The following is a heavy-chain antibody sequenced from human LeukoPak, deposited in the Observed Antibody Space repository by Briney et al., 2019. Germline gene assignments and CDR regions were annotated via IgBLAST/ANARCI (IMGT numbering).Heavy chain of an antibody. CDR1: GGSISSYY. CDR2: IHTSGST. J-gene: IGHJ3*02. CDR3: AKSNGYGLVDI. V-gene: IGHV4-4*07. Sequence: SETLSLTCTVSGGSISSYYWSWIRQPAGKGLEWIGRIHTSGSTNYNPSLKSRVTISVDTSKNQFSLKLTSVTAADTAVYYCAKSNGYGLVDIWGQGTMVTVSS. D-gene: IGHD3-10*01.